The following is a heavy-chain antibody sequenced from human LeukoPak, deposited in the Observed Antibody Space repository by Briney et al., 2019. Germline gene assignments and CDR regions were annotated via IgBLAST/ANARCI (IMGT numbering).Heavy chain of an antibody. Sequence: GGSLRVSCAASGFTFNSYAMSWVRQAPGKGLEWVSALSDDGGHTYYADSVKGRFTISRDNSKNTLYLQMNSPRAEDTAVYHCAKGGWLEYWGQGTLVTVSS. D-gene: IGHD6-19*01. CDR1: GFTFNSYA. CDR3: AKGGWLEY. CDR2: LSDDGGHT. V-gene: IGHV3-23*01. J-gene: IGHJ4*02.